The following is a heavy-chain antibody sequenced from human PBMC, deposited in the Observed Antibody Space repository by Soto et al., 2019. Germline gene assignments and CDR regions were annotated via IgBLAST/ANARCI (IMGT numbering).Heavy chain of an antibody. J-gene: IGHJ4*02. CDR3: AKDRYSGSYPTDFDY. V-gene: IGHV3-30*18. D-gene: IGHD1-26*01. CDR1: GLTFSSYG. Sequence: GGSLRLSCAGSGLTFSSYGIHWVRQAPGKGLEWVALISYDGGNEKYTESVKDRFTISRDDSHNVAYLQMSSLRTEDTAMYYCAKDRYSGSYPTDFDYWGQGSLVTVSS. CDR2: ISYDGGNE.